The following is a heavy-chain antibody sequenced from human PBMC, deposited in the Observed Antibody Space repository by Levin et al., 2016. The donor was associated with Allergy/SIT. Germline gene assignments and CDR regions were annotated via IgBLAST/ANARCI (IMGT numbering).Heavy chain of an antibody. CDR1: GGSFSGYY. D-gene: IGHD3-3*01. CDR2: INHSGST. J-gene: IGHJ4*02. V-gene: IGHV4-34*01. CDR3: ARGPITIFGVVIKFDY. Sequence: SQTLSLTCAVYGGSFSGYYWSWIRQPPGKGLEWIGEINHSGSTNYNPSPQESSHHISRHVQEPVLPEAELCDRADTAVYYCARGPITIFGVVIKFDYWGQGTLVTVSS.